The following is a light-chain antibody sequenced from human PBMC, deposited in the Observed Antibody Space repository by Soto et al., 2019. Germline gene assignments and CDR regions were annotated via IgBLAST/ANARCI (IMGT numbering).Light chain of an antibody. CDR2: GAS. Sequence: EIVMTQSPATLSVSPGERATLSCRASQNVNDNLAWYQQKPGQAPRLLVYGASTRATGIPASFSGSGSGTEFTLTIGSLQSEDFAVYYCQQYNSWPLTVVAGTKVEIK. J-gene: IGKJ4*01. CDR3: QQYNSWPLT. CDR1: QNVNDN. V-gene: IGKV3D-15*01.